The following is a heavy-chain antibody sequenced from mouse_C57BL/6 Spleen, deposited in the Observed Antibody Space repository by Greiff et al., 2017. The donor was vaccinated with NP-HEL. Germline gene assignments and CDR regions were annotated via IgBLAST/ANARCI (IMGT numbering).Heavy chain of an antibody. CDR1: GYTFTSYW. CDR3: ARHYGSSPSYAMDY. D-gene: IGHD1-1*01. J-gene: IGHJ4*01. Sequence: VQLQQPGAELVMPGASVKLSCKASGYTFTSYWMHWVKQRPGQGLEWIGEIDPSDSYTNYNQKFKGKSTLTVDKSSSTAYMQLSSLTSEDSAVYYCARHYGSSPSYAMDYWGQGTSVTVSS. CDR2: IDPSDSYT. V-gene: IGHV1-69*01.